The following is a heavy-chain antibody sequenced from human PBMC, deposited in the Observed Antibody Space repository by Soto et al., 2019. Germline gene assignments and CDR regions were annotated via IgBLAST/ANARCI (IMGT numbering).Heavy chain of an antibody. CDR1: EFTFSGRS. Sequence: EVQLVESGGGLVQPGGSLGLSCAASEFTFSGRSVHWVRQAPGKGLVWVSGIDKVGTDSTYADSVKGRFTSSRDNAKNTVYLQMTSLRVEDTAVYYCARGWFGPDVWGKGTTVTVSS. V-gene: IGHV3-74*01. J-gene: IGHJ6*03. D-gene: IGHD3-10*01. CDR2: IDKVGTDS. CDR3: ARGWFGPDV.